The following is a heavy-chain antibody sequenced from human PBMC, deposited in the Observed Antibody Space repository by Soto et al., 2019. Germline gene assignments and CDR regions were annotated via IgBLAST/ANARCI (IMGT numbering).Heavy chain of an antibody. CDR2: IATYNSNR. J-gene: IGHJ5*02. V-gene: IGHV1-18*01. CDR1: GDTFTNFG. CDR3: ARVVRGVVNWFDP. D-gene: IGHD3-10*01. Sequence: SVKVSCKTSGDTFTNFGLSWVRQAPGQGLEWMGWIATYNSNRNLAQKFQGRLTLTTDTSTSTAYMELKSLGYDGTAVYYCARVVRGVVNWFDPWGQGTLVTVSS.